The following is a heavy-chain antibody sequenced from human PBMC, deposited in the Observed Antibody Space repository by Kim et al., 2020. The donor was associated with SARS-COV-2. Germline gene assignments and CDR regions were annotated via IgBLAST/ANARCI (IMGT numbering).Heavy chain of an antibody. CDR3: ASLMIGYCSSTSCYKGAFDY. Sequence: SVKVSCKASGGTFSSYAISWVRQAPGQGLEWMGGIIPIFGTANYAQKFQGRVTITADESTSTAYMELSSLRSEDTAVYYCASLMIGYCSSTSCYKGAFDYWGQGTLVTVSS. J-gene: IGHJ4*02. CDR2: IIPIFGTA. CDR1: GGTFSSYA. D-gene: IGHD2-2*02. V-gene: IGHV1-69*13.